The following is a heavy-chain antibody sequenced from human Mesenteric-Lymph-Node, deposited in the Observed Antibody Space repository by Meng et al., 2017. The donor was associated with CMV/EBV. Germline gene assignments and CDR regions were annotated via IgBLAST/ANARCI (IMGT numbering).Heavy chain of an antibody. CDR3: ATVGWGFGEFDN. J-gene: IGHJ4*02. Sequence: SVKVSCKASGGTFSSYAISWVRQAPGQGLEWMGGIIPIFGTANYAQKFQGRVTITTDESTSTAYMELSSLRSEDTAVYYCATVGWGFGEFDNWGQGTLVTVSS. D-gene: IGHD3-10*01. CDR2: IIPIFGTA. CDR1: GGTFSSYA. V-gene: IGHV1-69*05.